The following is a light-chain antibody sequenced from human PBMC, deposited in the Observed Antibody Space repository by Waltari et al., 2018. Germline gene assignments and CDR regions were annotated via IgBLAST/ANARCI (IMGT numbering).Light chain of an antibody. Sequence: QSALTQPPSASVSPGQSVTISCTGTSSDIGGYDYVSWYQQHPGKAPKVMIYEVTKRPSGVPDRVSGSKSGNTASLTVSGLQAEDEADYYCSSYAGSNNVLFGGGTQLTVL. CDR3: SSYAGSNNVL. V-gene: IGLV2-8*01. CDR1: SSDIGGYDY. CDR2: EVT. J-gene: IGLJ2*01.